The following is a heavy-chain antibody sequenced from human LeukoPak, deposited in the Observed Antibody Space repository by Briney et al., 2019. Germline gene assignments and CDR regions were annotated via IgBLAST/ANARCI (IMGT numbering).Heavy chain of an antibody. CDR1: GFTFSSYE. D-gene: IGHD3-9*01. CDR2: ISSSGSTI. V-gene: IGHV3-48*03. J-gene: IGHJ4*02. CDR3: AREGALLTGFYQGAFDY. Sequence: PGGSLRLSCAASGFTFSSYEINWVRQAPGKGLEWVSYISSSGSTIYYADSVKGRFTISRDNAKNSLYLQMNSLRAEDTAVYYCAREGALLTGFYQGAFDYWGQGTLVTVSS.